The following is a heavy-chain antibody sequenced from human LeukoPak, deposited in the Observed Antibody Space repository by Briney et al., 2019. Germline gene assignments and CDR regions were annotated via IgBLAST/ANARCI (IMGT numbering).Heavy chain of an antibody. V-gene: IGHV2-5*02. CDR1: GFSFNSSEVG. J-gene: IGHJ5*02. CDR3: AHTGSPRGEDWFDP. CDR2: ISRDDDQ. D-gene: IGHD3-10*01. Sequence: QSGPMLVHPPQTLTLTCTFSGFSFNSSEVGVGWIRQPPGKALEWLALISRDDDQRYSPSLRSRLSITKDTSKNQVVLTMTNMDPVDTAIYYCAHTGSPRGEDWFDPWGQGTLVTVSS.